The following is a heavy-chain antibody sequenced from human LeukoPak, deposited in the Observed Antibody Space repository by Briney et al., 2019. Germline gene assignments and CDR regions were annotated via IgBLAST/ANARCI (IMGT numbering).Heavy chain of an antibody. D-gene: IGHD2-2*01. V-gene: IGHV1-18*01. CDR1: GYTFTSYG. CDR3: ARLPTSSTTGYFDY. CDR2: ISAYNGNT. Sequence: ASVKVSCKASGYTFTSYGISWVRQAPGQGLEWMGWISAYNGNTNYAQKLQGRVTMTTDTSTRTAYMGLRSLRSDDTAVYYCARLPTSSTTGYFDYWGQGTLVTVSS. J-gene: IGHJ4*02.